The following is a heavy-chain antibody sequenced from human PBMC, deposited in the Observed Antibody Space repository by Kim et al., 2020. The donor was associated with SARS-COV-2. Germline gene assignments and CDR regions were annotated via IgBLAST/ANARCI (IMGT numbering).Heavy chain of an antibody. CDR1: GYTFTSYD. Sequence: ASVKVSCKASGYTFTSYDINWVRQATGQGLEWMGWINPNSGNTGYAQKFQGRVTMTRNTSISTAYMELSSLRSEDTAVYYCARGRSGKALKHYFDYWGQGTLVTVSS. D-gene: IGHD1-26*01. J-gene: IGHJ4*02. CDR3: ARGRSGKALKHYFDY. V-gene: IGHV1-8*01. CDR2: INPNSGNT.